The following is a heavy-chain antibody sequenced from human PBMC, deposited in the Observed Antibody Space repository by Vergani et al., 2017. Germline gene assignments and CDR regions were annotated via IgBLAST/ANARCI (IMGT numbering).Heavy chain of an antibody. J-gene: IGHJ4*02. V-gene: IGHV4-38-2*01. CDR1: GYSISSGYY. D-gene: IGHD1-20*01. Sequence: QLQLQESGSGLVKPSETLSLTCAVSGYSISSGYYWGWIRQPPGKGLEWIGSIYHSGSTYYNPSLKSRVTISVDTSKNQFSLKLSSVTAADTAVYYCARVRNWLHDYWGQGTLVTVSS. CDR3: ARVRNWLHDY. CDR2: IYHSGST.